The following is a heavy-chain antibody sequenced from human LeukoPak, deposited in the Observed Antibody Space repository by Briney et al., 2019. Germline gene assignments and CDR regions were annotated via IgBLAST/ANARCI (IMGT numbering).Heavy chain of an antibody. D-gene: IGHD3-9*01. CDR2: IKQDGSEK. CDR1: GFTFSSYW. Sequence: GGSLRLSCAAAGFTFSSYWMSWVRQAPGKGLEWVANIKQDGSEKYYVDSVKGRFTISRDNAKNSLYLQMNSLRAEDTAVYYCARSSVLRYFDWLLYGESLYDYWGQGTLVTVSS. J-gene: IGHJ4*02. V-gene: IGHV3-7*01. CDR3: ARSSVLRYFDWLLYGESLYDY.